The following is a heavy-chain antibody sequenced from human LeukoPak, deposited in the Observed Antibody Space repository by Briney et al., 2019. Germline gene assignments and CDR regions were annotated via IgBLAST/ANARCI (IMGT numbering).Heavy chain of an antibody. CDR1: GFTFSSYW. CDR3: ARVHGVTPSY. V-gene: IGHV3-74*03. D-gene: IGHD2-21*02. J-gene: IGHJ4*02. CDR2: INSDGYSI. Sequence: QPGGSLRLSCAASGFTFSSYWMHWVRQAPGKGLVWVSRINSDGYSITYADSVKGRFTISRDNAKNTLYPQMNSLRAEDTAVYYCARVHGVTPSYWGQGTLVTVSS.